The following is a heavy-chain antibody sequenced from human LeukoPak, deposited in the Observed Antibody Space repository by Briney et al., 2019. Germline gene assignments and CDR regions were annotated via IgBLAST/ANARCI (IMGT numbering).Heavy chain of an antibody. CDR1: GFTFSNYW. Sequence: GGSLRLSCAASGFTFSNYWMHWVRQAPGKGLVWVSRINSDGSNATYADSVKGRFTISRDNAKNTLYVQMNSLRAEDTAVYYCARDVGGNLGDAFDIWGQGTMVTVPS. CDR2: INSDGSNA. D-gene: IGHD4-23*01. V-gene: IGHV3-74*03. CDR3: ARDVGGNLGDAFDI. J-gene: IGHJ3*02.